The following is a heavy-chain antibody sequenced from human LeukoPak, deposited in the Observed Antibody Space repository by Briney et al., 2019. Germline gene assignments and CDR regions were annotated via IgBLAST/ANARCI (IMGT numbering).Heavy chain of an antibody. Sequence: PSETLSLTCTVSGGSISSYYWSWIRQLPGKGLEWIGYIYYSGSTNYNPSLKSRVTISVDTSKNQFSLKLSSVTAADTAVYYCARGHAGIFWSAAGHWFDPWGQGTLVTVSS. D-gene: IGHD3-3*01. CDR1: GGSISSYY. J-gene: IGHJ5*02. CDR3: ARGHAGIFWSAAGHWFDP. V-gene: IGHV4-59*01. CDR2: IYYSGST.